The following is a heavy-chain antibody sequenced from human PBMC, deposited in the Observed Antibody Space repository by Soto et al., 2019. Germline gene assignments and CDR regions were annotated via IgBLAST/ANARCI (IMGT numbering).Heavy chain of an antibody. J-gene: IGHJ5*02. CDR3: ARGQRFSDWFDP. D-gene: IGHD3-3*01. V-gene: IGHV4-4*07. CDR2: IYSSGST. CDR1: GGAISGYY. Sequence: DTLSLTCTVTGGAISGYYWTWIRQSDGEGLEWIGRIYSSGSTNYNPSLKSRVTISLDTSMNYFSLRLSSVTAADTAVYYCARGQRFSDWFDPWGQGTLVTVSS.